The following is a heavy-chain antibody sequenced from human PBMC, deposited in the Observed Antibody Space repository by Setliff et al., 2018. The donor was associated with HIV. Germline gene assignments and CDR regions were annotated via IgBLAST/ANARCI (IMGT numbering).Heavy chain of an antibody. J-gene: IGHJ6*03. CDR2: MIPNSGDT. CDR3: ARLTADRTNYCYYMDV. Sequence: ASVKVSCKASGHTFSNYDVIWVRRATGQGLEWMGWMIPNSGDTGYAQKFQGRVIMTRDTSISTAYMELSSLTSADTAVYYCARLTADRTNYCYYMDVWGKGTTVTVSS. V-gene: IGHV1-8*01. CDR1: GHTFSNYD. D-gene: IGHD2-8*01.